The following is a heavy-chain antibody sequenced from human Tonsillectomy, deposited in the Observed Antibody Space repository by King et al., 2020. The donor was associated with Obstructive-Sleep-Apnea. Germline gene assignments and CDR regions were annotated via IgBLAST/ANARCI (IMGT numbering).Heavy chain of an antibody. CDR3: ARDLRRPYYYDSSGYSDAFDS. CDR2: IYSGGST. J-gene: IGHJ3*02. CDR1: GFTVSSNY. Sequence: VQLVESGGGLVQPGGSLRLSCAASGFTVSSNYMSWVRQAPGKGLEWVSVIYSGGSTYYADSVKGRFTISRDNSKNTLYLQMNSLRAEDTAVYYCARDLRRPYYYDSSGYSDAFDSWGQGTMVTVSS. V-gene: IGHV3-66*01. D-gene: IGHD3-22*01.